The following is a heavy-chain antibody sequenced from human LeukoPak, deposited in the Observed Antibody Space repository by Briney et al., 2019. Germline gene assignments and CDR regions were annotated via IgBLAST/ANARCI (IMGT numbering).Heavy chain of an antibody. J-gene: IGHJ5*02. CDR2: IIPIFGTA. CDR3: ARMSYYDSSGDNWFDP. D-gene: IGHD3-22*01. Sequence: RVSXXXSGGTFSXYAISWVRQAPGQGLEWMGGIIPIFGTANYTQKFQGRVTITADESTSTAYMELSSLRSEDTAVYYCARMSYYDSSGDNWFDPWGQGTLVTVSS. CDR1: GGTFSXYA. V-gene: IGHV1-69*01.